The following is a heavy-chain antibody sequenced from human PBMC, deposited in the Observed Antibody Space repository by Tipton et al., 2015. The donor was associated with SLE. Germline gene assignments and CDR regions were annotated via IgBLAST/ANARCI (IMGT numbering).Heavy chain of an antibody. Sequence: SLRLSCVASGFTFSSYEMYWVRQAPGKGLERASHISSSGRAKYSADSVMGRFIISRDNAKNSLYLQMNSLRAEDTAVYYCARGAPRMSEFWSGYPLDYWGQGTLVTVSS. CDR1: GFTFSSYE. CDR3: ARGAPRMSEFWSGYPLDY. D-gene: IGHD3-3*01. V-gene: IGHV3-48*03. J-gene: IGHJ4*02. CDR2: ISSSGRAK.